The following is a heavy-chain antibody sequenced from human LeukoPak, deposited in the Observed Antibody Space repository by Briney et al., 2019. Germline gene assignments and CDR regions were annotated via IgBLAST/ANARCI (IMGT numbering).Heavy chain of an antibody. Sequence: SETLSLTCAVSGGSITNSNWWSWVRQPPGKGLEWIGYIYHSGSTYYNPSLKSRVTISVDRSKNQFSLKLSSVTAADTAVYYCARDFGYSYGHAFDIWGQGTMVTVSS. CDR3: ARDFGYSYGHAFDI. J-gene: IGHJ3*02. V-gene: IGHV4-4*02. D-gene: IGHD5-18*01. CDR2: IYHSGST. CDR1: GGSITNSNW.